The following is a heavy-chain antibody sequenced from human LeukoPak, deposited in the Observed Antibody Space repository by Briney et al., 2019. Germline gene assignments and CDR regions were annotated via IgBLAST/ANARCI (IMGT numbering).Heavy chain of an antibody. CDR2: IYYSGST. V-gene: IGHV4-59*08. CDR3: ARRPGDWFDP. J-gene: IGHJ5*02. CDR1: GGSISSYY. D-gene: IGHD7-27*01. Sequence: NPSETLSLTCTVSGGSISSYYWSWIRQPPGKGLEWIGYIYYSGSTNHNPSLKSRVTISVDTSKNQFSLKLSSVTAADTAVYYCARRPGDWFDPWGQGTLVTVSS.